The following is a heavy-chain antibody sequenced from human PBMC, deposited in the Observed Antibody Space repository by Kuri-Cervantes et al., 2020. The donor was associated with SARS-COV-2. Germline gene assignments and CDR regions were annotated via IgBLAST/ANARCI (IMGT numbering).Heavy chain of an antibody. J-gene: IGHJ2*01. CDR3: ARMHFEGWYFDL. CDR2: IKQDGSEE. CDR1: GFIFSNYW. V-gene: IGHV3-7*01. D-gene: IGHD3-3*02. Sequence: GESLKISCAASGFIFSNYWMTWVRQAPGKGLEWVANIKQDGSEEYYVDSVKGRLTISRDNAKNSLYLQMNSLRAEDTAVYYCARMHFEGWYFDLWGRGTLVTVSS.